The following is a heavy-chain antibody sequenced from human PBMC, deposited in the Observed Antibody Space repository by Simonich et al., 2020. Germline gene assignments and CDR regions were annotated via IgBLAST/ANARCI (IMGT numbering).Heavy chain of an antibody. D-gene: IGHD7-27*01. CDR3: ARDRNWGWFDP. CDR2: ISYDGSNK. CDR1: GFTFSSYA. V-gene: IGHV3-30*07. J-gene: IGHJ5*02. Sequence: QVQLVESGGGVVQPGRSLRLSCAASGFTFSSYAMRWVRQAPGKGLGWVAVISYDGSNKYYADSVKGRFTISRDNSKNTLYLQMNSLRAEDTAVYYCARDRNWGWFDPWGQGTLVTVSS.